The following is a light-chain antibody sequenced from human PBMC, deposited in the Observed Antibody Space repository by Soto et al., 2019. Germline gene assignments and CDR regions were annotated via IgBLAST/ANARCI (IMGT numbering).Light chain of an antibody. Sequence: QSVLTQPPSASGTPGQRVTISCSGSSSNIGGNYVYWYQQLPGTAPKLLIYRNNHRPSGVPDRFSGSKSGTSASLAISGLRSEYEADYYCAAWDDSLSVWVFGGGTKLTVL. CDR1: SSNIGGNY. CDR2: RNN. V-gene: IGLV1-47*01. J-gene: IGLJ3*02. CDR3: AAWDDSLSVWV.